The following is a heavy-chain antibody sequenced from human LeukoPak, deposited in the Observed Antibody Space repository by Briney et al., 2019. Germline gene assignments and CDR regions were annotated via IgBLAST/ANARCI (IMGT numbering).Heavy chain of an antibody. Sequence: ETLSLTCAVYGGSFSGYWWSWIRQPPGKGLEWIGEIKHSGTTNYLPSLKSRVTISVYTSKNPFSLKLTSLIAPHTPPYFSARDYLRIQTGTTPWGQGTLVTVSS. CDR2: IKHSGTT. V-gene: IGHV4-34*01. CDR1: GGSFSGYW. D-gene: IGHD1-1*01. CDR3: ARDYLRIQTGTTP. J-gene: IGHJ5*02.